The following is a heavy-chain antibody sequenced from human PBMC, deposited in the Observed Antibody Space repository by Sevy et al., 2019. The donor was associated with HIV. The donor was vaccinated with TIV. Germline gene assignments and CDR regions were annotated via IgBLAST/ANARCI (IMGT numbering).Heavy chain of an antibody. CDR3: ARHCSGTSCSHAFDI. Sequence: SETLSLTCAVYGGSFSGDYWSWIRQPPGKGLEWIGEINHSGSTNYNPSLKSRVTISVDTSKNHFSLNLSSVTAADTAVYYCARHCSGTSCSHAFDIWGQGTVVTVSS. CDR1: GGSFSGDY. D-gene: IGHD2-2*01. CDR2: INHSGST. J-gene: IGHJ3*02. V-gene: IGHV4-34*01.